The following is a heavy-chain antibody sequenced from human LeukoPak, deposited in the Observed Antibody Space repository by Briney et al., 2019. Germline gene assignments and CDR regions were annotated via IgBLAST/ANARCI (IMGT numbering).Heavy chain of an antibody. Sequence: GGSLRLSCAVSGFTFSSYAMHWVRQAPGKGLEWVAVISYDGSNEYYADSVKGRFTISRDNSKNTLYLQMNSLRAEDTAVYYCAKGDGSGSYYNEAYYFDYWGQGTLVTVSS. V-gene: IGHV3-30-3*01. D-gene: IGHD3-10*01. J-gene: IGHJ4*02. CDR1: GFTFSSYA. CDR2: ISYDGSNE. CDR3: AKGDGSGSYYNEAYYFDY.